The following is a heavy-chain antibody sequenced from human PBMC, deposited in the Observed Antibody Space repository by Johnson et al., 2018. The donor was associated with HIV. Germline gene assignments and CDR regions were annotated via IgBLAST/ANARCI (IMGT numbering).Heavy chain of an antibody. J-gene: IGHJ3*02. V-gene: IGHV3-7*01. CDR2: IKQDGSKK. CDR3: ARPYGEYVYGAFDI. Sequence: VQLVESGGDLVQPGGSLRLSCAASGFTFTNYWMSWVRQAPGKGLEWVANIKQDGSKKYYVGSVRGRFTISRDNANSSLILQMNSLRAEDTAVYYCARPYGEYVYGAFDIWGQGTMVTVSS. D-gene: IGHD4-17*01. CDR1: GFTFTNYW.